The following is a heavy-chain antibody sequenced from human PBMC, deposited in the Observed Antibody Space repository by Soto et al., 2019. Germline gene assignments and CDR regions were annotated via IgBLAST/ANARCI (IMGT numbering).Heavy chain of an antibody. CDR2: INPSGGST. V-gene: IGHV1-46*01. D-gene: IGHD2-8*01. CDR3: ARPPFPGCINGVCYPCDH. J-gene: IGHJ4*02. CDR1: GYTFTHYY. Sequence: QVQLVQSGAEVKKPGASVKVSCKASGYTFTHYYIHWVRQAPGQGLEWMVMINPSGGSTDYAQKFQGRVTMTTDTSTTTVYMELRSLRSDDTALYYCARPPFPGCINGVCYPCDHWGQGTLVTVSS.